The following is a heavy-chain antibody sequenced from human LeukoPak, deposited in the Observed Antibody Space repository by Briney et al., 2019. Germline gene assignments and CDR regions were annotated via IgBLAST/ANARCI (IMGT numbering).Heavy chain of an antibody. D-gene: IGHD5-24*01. J-gene: IGHJ4*02. CDR1: GFTFSSYA. CDR2: IYSGGST. CDR3: ARGREMATIGY. Sequence: GGSLRLSCAASGFTFSSYAMSWVRQAPGKGLEWVSVIYSGGSTYYADSVKGRFTISRDNSKNTLYLQMNSLRAEDTAVYYCARGREMATIGYWGQGTLVTVSS. V-gene: IGHV3-66*01.